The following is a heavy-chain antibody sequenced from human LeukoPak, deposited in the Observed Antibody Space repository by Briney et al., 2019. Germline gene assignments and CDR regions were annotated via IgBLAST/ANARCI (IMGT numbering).Heavy chain of an antibody. J-gene: IGHJ6*03. CDR3: AREGRYRYGYNEYHSYMDI. CDR1: GGSISSSAYH. V-gene: IGHV4-39*02. Sequence: SETLSLTCTVSGGSISSSAYHWGWNRQPPGKGLEWIGAINYGGNTYYNLSLKSRVIIFLDTSKNQFPLKLSSVTAADTAVYYCAREGRYRYGYNEYHSYMDIWGKGTTVTVSS. CDR2: INYGGNT. D-gene: IGHD5-24*01.